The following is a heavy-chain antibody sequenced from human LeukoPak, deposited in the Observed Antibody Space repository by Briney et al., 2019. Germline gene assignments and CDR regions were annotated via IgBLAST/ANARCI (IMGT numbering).Heavy chain of an antibody. CDR3: AVTGHYYYGMDV. Sequence: ASVKVSCKVSGYTLTELSMHWVRQAPGEGLEWMGGFDPEDGETIYAQKFQGRVTMTEDTSTDTAYMELSSLRSEDTAVYYCAVTGHYYYGMDVWGQGTTVTVSS. CDR2: FDPEDGET. D-gene: IGHD1-14*01. J-gene: IGHJ6*02. CDR1: GYTLTELS. V-gene: IGHV1-24*01.